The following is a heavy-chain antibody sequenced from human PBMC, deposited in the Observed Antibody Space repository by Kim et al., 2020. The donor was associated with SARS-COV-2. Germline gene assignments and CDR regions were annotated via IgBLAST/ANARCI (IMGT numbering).Heavy chain of an antibody. CDR3: ARQSGPPRYYYMDV. V-gene: IGHV4-30-2*01. D-gene: IGHD3-3*01. Sequence: NPSLKSRVTISVDRSKNQFSLKLSSVTAADTAVYYCARQSGPPRYYYMDVWGKGTTVTVSS. J-gene: IGHJ6*03.